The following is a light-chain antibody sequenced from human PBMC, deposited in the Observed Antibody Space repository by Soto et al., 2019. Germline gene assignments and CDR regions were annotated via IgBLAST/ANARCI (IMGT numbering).Light chain of an antibody. CDR2: SND. V-gene: IGLV1-44*01. CDR1: SSNIGSIT. CDR3: AAWDDSLNGVV. Sequence: QSVLTQPPSASGTPGQRVTISCSGSSSNIGSITVNWYQQLPGTAPKLLIYSNDQRPSGVPDRFSGSKSGTSASLAISGLQSEDEADYYCAAWDDSLNGVVIGGGTQLNVL. J-gene: IGLJ2*01.